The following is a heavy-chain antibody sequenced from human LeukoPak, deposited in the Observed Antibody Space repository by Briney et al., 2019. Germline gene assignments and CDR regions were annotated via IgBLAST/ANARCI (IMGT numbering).Heavy chain of an antibody. CDR2: IYTSGST. Sequence: SETLSLTCTVSGGSISSYYWSWLRQPAGKGLEWIGRIYTSGSTNYNPSLKSRVTMSVDTSKNQFSLKLSSVTAADTAVYYCARERGIRSGYNYYYYYYMDVWGKGTTVTVSS. D-gene: IGHD3-3*01. V-gene: IGHV4-4*07. J-gene: IGHJ6*03. CDR1: GGSISSYY. CDR3: ARERGIRSGYNYYYYYYMDV.